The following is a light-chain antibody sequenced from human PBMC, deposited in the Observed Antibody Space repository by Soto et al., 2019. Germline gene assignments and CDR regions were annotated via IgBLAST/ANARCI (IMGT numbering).Light chain of an antibody. V-gene: IGLV4-69*01. Sequence: QLVLTQSPSAAASLGASVKLTCTLSRGHSSYAIAWHQQQPEKGPRYLMKLNSDGSHSKGDGIPDRFSGSSSGAVRYLPISSLQSEDEADYYCQTWGTGIQVFGGGTKVTVL. CDR1: RGHSSYA. CDR2: LNSDGSH. J-gene: IGLJ3*02. CDR3: QTWGTGIQV.